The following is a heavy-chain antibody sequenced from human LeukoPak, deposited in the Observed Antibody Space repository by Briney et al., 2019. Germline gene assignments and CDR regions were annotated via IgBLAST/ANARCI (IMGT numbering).Heavy chain of an antibody. CDR2: IYYSGST. D-gene: IGHD3-10*01. V-gene: IGHV4-30-4*01. Sequence: SETLSLTCTVSGGSISSGDYYWSWIRQPPGKGLEWIGYIYYSGSTYYNPSLKSRVTISVDTSKNQFSLKLSSVTAPDTAVYYCARDNYGSGSHAPGVWFDPWGQGTLVTVSS. CDR1: GGSISSGDYY. CDR3: ARDNYGSGSHAPGVWFDP. J-gene: IGHJ5*02.